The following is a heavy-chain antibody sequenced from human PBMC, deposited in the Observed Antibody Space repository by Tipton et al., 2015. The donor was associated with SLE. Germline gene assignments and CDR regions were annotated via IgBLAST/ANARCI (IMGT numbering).Heavy chain of an antibody. J-gene: IGHJ4*02. V-gene: IGHV4-34*12. CDR1: GGSFSGYY. D-gene: IGHD6-13*01. CDR3: AIRDSSSWFFDY. Sequence: TLSLTCAVYGGSFSGYYWSWIRQPPGKGLEWIGEIIHSGGTNYNPSLKSRVTISVDTSKKQFFLRLSSMTAAETAVYYCAIRDSSSWFFDYWGQGTLVTVSS. CDR2: IIHSGGT.